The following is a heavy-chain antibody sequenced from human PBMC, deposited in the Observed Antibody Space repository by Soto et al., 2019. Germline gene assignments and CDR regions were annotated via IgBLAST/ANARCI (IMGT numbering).Heavy chain of an antibody. Sequence: EVQLVESGGGLIQPGGSLRLSCAASGFTVSSNYMSWVRQAPGKGLEWVSVIYSGGSTYYADSVKGRFTISRDNSKNTLYLQMNSLRAEDTAVYYCARVSHTYYDILTGLGGAFDIWGQGTMVTVSS. V-gene: IGHV3-53*01. D-gene: IGHD3-9*01. J-gene: IGHJ3*02. CDR2: IYSGGST. CDR3: ARVSHTYYDILTGLGGAFDI. CDR1: GFTVSSNY.